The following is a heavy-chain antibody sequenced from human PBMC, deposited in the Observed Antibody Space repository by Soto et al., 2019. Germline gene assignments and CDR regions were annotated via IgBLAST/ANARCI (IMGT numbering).Heavy chain of an antibody. D-gene: IGHD3-10*01. CDR2: IYYSGST. Sequence: SETLSLTCTVSGGSISSSSYYWGWIRQPPGKGLEWIGSIYYSGSTYYNPSLKSRVTISVDTSKNQFSLKLSSVTAADTAVYYCARVHWVDGSGRHFDYWGQGTLVTVSS. CDR3: ARVHWVDGSGRHFDY. CDR1: GGSISSSSYY. V-gene: IGHV4-39*07. J-gene: IGHJ4*02.